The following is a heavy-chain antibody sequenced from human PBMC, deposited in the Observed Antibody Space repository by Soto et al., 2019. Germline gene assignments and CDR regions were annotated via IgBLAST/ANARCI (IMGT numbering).Heavy chain of an antibody. CDR2: IWYDGSNK. CDR3: ASSRDYIRYRSNWYFAL. J-gene: IGHJ2*01. CDR1: GFTFSSHG. V-gene: IGHV3-33*01. D-gene: IGHD3-10*01. Sequence: QVQLVESGGGLVQPGRSLRLSCAASGFTFSSHGMHWVRQAPGKGPEWVALIWYDGSNKHYADSVKGRFTISRDNSKNTLYLQMTSLRAEDTAVYYCASSRDYIRYRSNWYFALWGRGTLVNVSS.